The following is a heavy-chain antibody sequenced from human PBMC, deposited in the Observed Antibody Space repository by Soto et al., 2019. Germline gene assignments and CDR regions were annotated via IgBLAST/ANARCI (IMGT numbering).Heavy chain of an antibody. V-gene: IGHV4-30-2*05. CDR3: ARGTAAGTGFDY. J-gene: IGHJ4*02. Sequence: PSETLSLTCAVSGGSISSGGYSWSWIRQPPGKGLEWIGYIYYSGSTYYNPSLKSRVTISVDTSKNQFSLKLSSVTAADTAVYYCARGTAAGTGFDYWGQGTLVTVSS. CDR2: IYYSGST. CDR1: GGSISSGGYS. D-gene: IGHD6-13*01.